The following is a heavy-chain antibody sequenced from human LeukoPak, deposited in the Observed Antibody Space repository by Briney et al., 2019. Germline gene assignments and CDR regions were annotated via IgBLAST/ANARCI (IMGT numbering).Heavy chain of an antibody. V-gene: IGHV4-39*01. CDR1: GVSISSSNSY. D-gene: IGHD2-15*01. J-gene: IGHJ4*01. CDR3: ARLGYCSGGTCFPFLYYFDY. CDR2: IYYSGNT. Sequence: SETLSLTCTVSGVSISSSNSYWGWIRQPPGKGLEWVGSIYYSGNTYYNASLKSQVSISIDTSKNQFSLRLTSVTAADTSTYYCARLGYCSGGTCFPFLYYFDYWGHGTLVTVSP.